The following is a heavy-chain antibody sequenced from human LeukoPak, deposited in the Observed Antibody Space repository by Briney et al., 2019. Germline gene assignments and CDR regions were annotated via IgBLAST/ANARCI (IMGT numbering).Heavy chain of an antibody. D-gene: IGHD6-19*01. CDR1: GGSISSGSSC. CDR3: ARDYHSSGWTFFDY. Sequence: SQTLSLTCTVSGGSISSGSSCWSWIRQPAGKGLEWIGRIFSSGSTNYNPSLKSRVTISIDTSKNQFSLKLSSVTAADTAVYYCARDYHSSGWTFFDYWGQGILVTVSS. J-gene: IGHJ4*02. V-gene: IGHV4-61*02. CDR2: IFSSGST.